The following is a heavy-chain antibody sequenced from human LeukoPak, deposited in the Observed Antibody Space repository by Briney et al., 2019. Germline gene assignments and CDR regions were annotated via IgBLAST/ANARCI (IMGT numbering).Heavy chain of an antibody. J-gene: IGHJ4*02. V-gene: IGHV4-34*01. Sequence: SDTLSLTCAASGESFSVNYWTWVRQPPGKGLEWIGDIKHSGRVNYRPSLKSRVTISADTCKRQFSLKLGAVTAAGTAVYYCARCLGPMSPSLDYWGQGSLVTGSS. D-gene: IGHD3-22*01. CDR2: IKHSGRV. CDR3: ARCLGPMSPSLDY. CDR1: GESFSVNY.